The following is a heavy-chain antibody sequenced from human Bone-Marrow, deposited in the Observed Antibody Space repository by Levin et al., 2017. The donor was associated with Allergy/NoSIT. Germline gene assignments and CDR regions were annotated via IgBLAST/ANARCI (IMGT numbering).Heavy chain of an antibody. CDR3: AGHSARRADFQH. J-gene: IGHJ1*01. D-gene: IGHD4-11*01. Sequence: HPGGSLRLSCAASGFTFSDYNMNWVRQAPGKGLEWVSYISYSINTIYYADSVKGRFTISRDNAQNSLYLQMDSLRDDDTAVYFCAGHSARRADFQHWGQGTLVAVSS. CDR1: GFTFSDYN. CDR2: ISYSINTI. V-gene: IGHV3-48*02.